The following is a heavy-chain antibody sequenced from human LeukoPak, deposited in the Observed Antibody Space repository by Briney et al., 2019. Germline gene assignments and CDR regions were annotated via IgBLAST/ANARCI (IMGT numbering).Heavy chain of an antibody. Sequence: GGPLRLSCAASGFTFSSYAMSWVRQAPGKGLEWVSAISGSGGSTYYADSVKGRFTISRDNSKNTLYLQMHSLRAEDTALYYCAKDGYSSGWYLTKWGQGTLVTVSS. CDR2: ISGSGGST. CDR1: GFTFSSYA. CDR3: AKDGYSSGWYLTK. J-gene: IGHJ4*02. V-gene: IGHV3-23*01. D-gene: IGHD6-19*01.